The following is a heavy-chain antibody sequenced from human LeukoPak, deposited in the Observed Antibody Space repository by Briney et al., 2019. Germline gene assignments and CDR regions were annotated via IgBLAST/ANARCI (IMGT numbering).Heavy chain of an antibody. CDR1: GYSFTTYW. CDR2: IYPGDSDT. V-gene: IGHV5-51*01. CDR3: ARRSPMYSSSPFDY. D-gene: IGHD6-13*01. J-gene: IGHJ4*02. Sequence: GESLKISCTGSGYSFTTYWIGWVRQMPGKGLECMGIIYPGDSDTRYSPSFQGQVTISADKSISTAYLQWSSLKASDTAIYYCARRSPMYSSSPFDYWGQGTLVTVSS.